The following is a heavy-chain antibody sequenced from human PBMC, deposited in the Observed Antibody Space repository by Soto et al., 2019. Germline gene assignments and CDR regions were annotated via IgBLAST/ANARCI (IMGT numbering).Heavy chain of an antibody. J-gene: IGHJ4*02. V-gene: IGHV4-59*08. CDR1: GGSINNYY. Sequence: SETLSLTCTVSGGSINNYYWSWIRQPPGKGLECIGYIYYSGSTTYNPSLKSRVTISVDTSKNQFSLKLSSVTAADTAVYYCARHSEELLWFGEPNRLALDYWGQGTLVTVSS. D-gene: IGHD3-10*01. CDR3: ARHSEELLWFGEPNRLALDY. CDR2: IYYSGST.